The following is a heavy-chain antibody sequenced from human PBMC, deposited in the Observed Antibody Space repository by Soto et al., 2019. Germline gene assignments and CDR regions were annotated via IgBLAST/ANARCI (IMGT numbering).Heavy chain of an antibody. CDR2: ISYAVSNL. CDR1: GFTLSQFG. V-gene: IGHV3-33*01. Sequence: QVQVVESGGGVVQPGGSLRLSCTASGFTLSQFGMHWVRQIPGKGLEWVALISYAVSNLFYEASVQGRFTISRDISKNTLCLQMNSVRVDDRGKYDCARKLRDSINLGNWFYNYDMDVWGQGTTVTVYS. J-gene: IGHJ6*02. CDR3: ARKLRDSINLGNWFYNYDMDV. D-gene: IGHD3-16*01.